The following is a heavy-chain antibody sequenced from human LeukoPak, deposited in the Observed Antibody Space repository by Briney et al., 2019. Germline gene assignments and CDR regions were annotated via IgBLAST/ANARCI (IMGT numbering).Heavy chain of an antibody. CDR1: GFTFSSYG. D-gene: IGHD3-16*01. Sequence: GGSLRLSWAAAGFTFSSYGMHWVRQAPGKGLEWVAFIRYDGSNKYYADSVKGRFTISRDNSKNTLYLQMNSLRAEDTAVYYCARDGAGYDYVWGSYEGDAFDIWGQGTMVTVSS. CDR3: ARDGAGYDYVWGSYEGDAFDI. CDR2: IRYDGSNK. J-gene: IGHJ3*02. V-gene: IGHV3-30*02.